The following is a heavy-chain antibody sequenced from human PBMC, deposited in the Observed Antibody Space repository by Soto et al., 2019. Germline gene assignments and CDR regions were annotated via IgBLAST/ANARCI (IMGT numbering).Heavy chain of an antibody. V-gene: IGHV4-30-4*01. J-gene: IGHJ5*02. D-gene: IGHD4-17*01. CDR3: ARGTVTTSVWFDP. CDR1: GGSISSSTYY. Sequence: PSETLSLTCTFSGGSISSSTYYWSWIRQSPGKDLEWIGYIYYSGTAYYKSSLKSRVTISVDTSKNQFSLKLSSVTAADTAVYYCARGTVTTSVWFDPWGQGTLVTVSS. CDR2: IYYSGTA.